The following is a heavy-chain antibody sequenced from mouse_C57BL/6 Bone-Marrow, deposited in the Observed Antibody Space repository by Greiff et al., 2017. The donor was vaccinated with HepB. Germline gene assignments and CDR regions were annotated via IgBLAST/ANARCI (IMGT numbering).Heavy chain of an antibody. D-gene: IGHD1-1*01. Sequence: QVQLQQPGAELVKPGASVKMSCKASGYTFTSYWITWVKQRPGQGLEWIGDIYPGSGSTNYNEKFKSKATLTVDTSSSTAYMQLSSLTSEDSAVYYGARWGYGSSWGTYYAMDYWGQGTSVTVSS. CDR1: GYTFTSYW. V-gene: IGHV1-55*01. CDR2: IYPGSGST. CDR3: ARWGYGSSWGTYYAMDY. J-gene: IGHJ4*01.